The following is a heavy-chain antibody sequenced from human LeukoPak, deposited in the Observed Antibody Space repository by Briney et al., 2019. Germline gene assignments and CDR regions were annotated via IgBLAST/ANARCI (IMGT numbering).Heavy chain of an antibody. D-gene: IGHD2-8*01. J-gene: IGHJ5*02. CDR3: ARAGIPGYCTNVTCSNWLDP. CDR2: IYYSGST. Sequence: SETLSLTCTVSGGSISSSSYYWGWIRQPPGKGLEWIGSIYYSGSTYYNPSLKSRVTISVDTSKNQFSLKLSSVTAADTAVYYCARAGIPGYCTNVTCSNWLDPWGQGTLVTVSS. CDR1: GGSISSSSYY. V-gene: IGHV4-39*07.